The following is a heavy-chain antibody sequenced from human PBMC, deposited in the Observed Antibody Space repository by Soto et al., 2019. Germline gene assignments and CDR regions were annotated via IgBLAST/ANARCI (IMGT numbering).Heavy chain of an antibody. CDR1: GGSISTYY. D-gene: IGHD4-4*01. J-gene: IGHJ4*02. CDR3: ARKDGYSYDF. CDR2: IYYSGIT. Sequence: QVQLQESGPGLVKPSETLSLTCTVSGGSISTYYWSWIRQPPGKGLEWIGYIYYSGITNYNPSLKSRVTISVDTSKNQFSLRLSYVTAADTAVYYCARKDGYSYDFWGQGTPVTVSS. V-gene: IGHV4-59*01.